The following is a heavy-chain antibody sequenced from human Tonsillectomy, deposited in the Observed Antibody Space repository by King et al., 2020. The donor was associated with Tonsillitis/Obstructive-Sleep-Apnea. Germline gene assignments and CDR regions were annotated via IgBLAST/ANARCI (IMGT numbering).Heavy chain of an antibody. J-gene: IGHJ4*02. CDR3: AKARTDKIPAAVGY. CDR1: GFTFSSYA. D-gene: IGHD2-2*01. Sequence: VQLVESGGALVQSGGSLRLSCAASGFTFSSYALNWVRQAPGRGLEWVSGISGSGGSTYYTDSVKGRFTISRDNSKNTLYLQMNSLRVADTAVYYCAKARTDKIPAAVGYWGQGTLVTVSS. CDR2: ISGSGGST. V-gene: IGHV3-23*04.